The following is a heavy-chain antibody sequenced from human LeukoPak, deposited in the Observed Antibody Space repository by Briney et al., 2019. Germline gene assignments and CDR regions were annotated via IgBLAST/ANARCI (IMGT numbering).Heavy chain of an antibody. CDR3: ARPYGGNLYYYYMDV. Sequence: SETLSLTCAVYGGSFSGYYWSWIRQPPGKGLEWIGEINHSGSTNYNPSLKSRVTISVDTSKNQFSLKLSSVTAANTAVYYCARPYGGNLYYYYMDVWGKGTTVTVSS. CDR2: INHSGST. J-gene: IGHJ6*03. D-gene: IGHD4-23*01. V-gene: IGHV4-34*01. CDR1: GGSFSGYY.